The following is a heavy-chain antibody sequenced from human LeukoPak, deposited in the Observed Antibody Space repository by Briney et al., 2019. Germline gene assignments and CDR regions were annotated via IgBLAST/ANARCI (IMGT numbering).Heavy chain of an antibody. CDR2: IYSVGTT. CDR1: GFTVSYNY. V-gene: IGHV3-66*01. Sequence: GGSLRLSCAASGFTVSYNYMYWVRQAPGKGLEWVSHIYSVGTTAYADSVKGRFTVSRDSSKNTLYLQMNSLRVEDTAIYCCARKTDHRAGGDYWGQGTLVTVSS. J-gene: IGHJ4*02. CDR3: ARKTDHRAGGDY. D-gene: IGHD3-16*01.